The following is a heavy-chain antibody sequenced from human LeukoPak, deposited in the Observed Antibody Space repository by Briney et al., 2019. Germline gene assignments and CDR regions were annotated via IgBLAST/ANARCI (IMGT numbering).Heavy chain of an antibody. V-gene: IGHV3-7*01. J-gene: IGHJ2*01. CDR2: IKEDGSDK. CDR1: GFTFGTYW. Sequence: GSLRLSCAASGFTFGTYWMGWVRQAPGKGLEWVADIKEDGSDKYSVDSVKGRFTISRDNAKNSLYLQMNSLRAEDTAVYYCARDTYLFFDLWGRGTLVTVSS. CDR3: ARDTYLFFDL.